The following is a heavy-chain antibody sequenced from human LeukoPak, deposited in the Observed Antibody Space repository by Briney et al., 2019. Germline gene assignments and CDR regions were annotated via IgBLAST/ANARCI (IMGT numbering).Heavy chain of an antibody. V-gene: IGHV3-7*04. J-gene: IGHJ4*02. Sequence: GGSLRLSCAASGFTFSNYWMSWVRQAPGRGLEWVANIKQDGSEKNYVDSVKGRFTISRDNAKKSLYLQMNSLRAEDTAVYFCVRVRGDYYFDSWGQGTLVTVSS. CDR2: IKQDGSEK. D-gene: IGHD3-10*01. CDR1: GFTFSNYW. CDR3: VRVRGDYYFDS.